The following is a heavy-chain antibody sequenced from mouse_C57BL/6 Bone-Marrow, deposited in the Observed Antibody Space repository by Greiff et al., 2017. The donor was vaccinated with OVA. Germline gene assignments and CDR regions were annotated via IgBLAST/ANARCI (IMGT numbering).Heavy chain of an antibody. CDR2: ISSGGSYT. Sequence: EVQWVESGGDLVKPGGSLKLSCAASGFTFSSYGMSWVRQTPDKRLEWVATISSGGSYTYYPDSVKGRFTISRDNAKNTLYLQMSSLKSEDTAMYYCARRAFDYWGQGTTLTVSS. CDR3: ARRAFDY. CDR1: GFTFSSYG. V-gene: IGHV5-6*01. J-gene: IGHJ2*01.